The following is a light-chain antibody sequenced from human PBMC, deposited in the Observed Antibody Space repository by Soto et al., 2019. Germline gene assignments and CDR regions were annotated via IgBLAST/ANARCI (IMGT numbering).Light chain of an antibody. Sequence: DIVMTQSPDSLAVSLGERATINRKSSRSILSSSNNKNYLAWYQQKPGQPPRLLIYWASTRESGVPDRFSGSGSGTDFTLTISSLQAEDVAVYYCQQYYSSPFTFGPGTKVDIK. CDR2: WAS. CDR3: QQYYSSPFT. J-gene: IGKJ3*01. CDR1: RSILSSSNNKNY. V-gene: IGKV4-1*01.